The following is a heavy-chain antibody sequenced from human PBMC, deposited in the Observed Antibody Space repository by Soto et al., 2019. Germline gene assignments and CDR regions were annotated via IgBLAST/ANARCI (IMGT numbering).Heavy chain of an antibody. V-gene: IGHV1-69*01. CDR2: IIPIVGTA. D-gene: IGHD2-15*01. CDR1: GGTFSSYA. J-gene: IGHJ4*02. CDR3: DRGGGLVDYYFDY. Sequence: QVQLVQSGAEVKTPGPSVKVSCKASGGTFSSYAISWVRQAPGQGLEWMGGIIPIVGTANYAQKFQGRVTITADEATSTGYMELGSLRSEDTAVYYCDRGGGLVDYYFDYWGQGTLVTVSS.